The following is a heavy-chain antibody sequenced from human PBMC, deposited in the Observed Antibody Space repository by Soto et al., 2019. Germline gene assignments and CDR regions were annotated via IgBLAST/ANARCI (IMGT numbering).Heavy chain of an antibody. CDR3: ASLSGKRGYSYDDY. CDR2: IIPIFGTA. J-gene: IGHJ4*02. D-gene: IGHD5-18*01. Sequence: EASVKVSCKASGGTFSSHAISWVRQAPGQGLEWMGGIIPIFGTANYAQKFQGRVTITADESTSTAYMELSSLRSEDTAVYYCASLSGKRGYSYDDYWGQGTLVTVSS. CDR1: GGTFSSHA. V-gene: IGHV1-69*13.